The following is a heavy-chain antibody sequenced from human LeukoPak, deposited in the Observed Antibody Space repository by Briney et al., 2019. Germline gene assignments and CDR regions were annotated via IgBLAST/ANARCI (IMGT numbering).Heavy chain of an antibody. D-gene: IGHD3-3*01. CDR3: AAIPVFAVVLHQEPV. V-gene: IGHV1-69*06. CDR1: GATFSDYA. CDR2: FIPILGTA. Sequence: SVKVSCKASGATFSDYALNWVRQAPGQGLEWMGVFIPILGTANSTQKFHDRLTITADISTNTAYMELSSLRSEDTAVYFCAAIPVFAVVLHQEPVWGKGTTVTVSS. J-gene: IGHJ6*04.